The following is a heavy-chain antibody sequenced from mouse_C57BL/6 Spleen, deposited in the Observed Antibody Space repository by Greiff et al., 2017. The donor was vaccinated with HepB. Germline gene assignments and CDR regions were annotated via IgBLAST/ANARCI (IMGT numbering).Heavy chain of an antibody. J-gene: IGHJ2*01. Sequence: VQLQQSGPELVKPGASVKISCKASGYAFSSSWMNWVKQRPGKGLEWIGRIYPGDGDTNYNGKFKGKATLTADKSSSTAYMQLSSLTSEDSAVYFCARPYYGSSLDYWGQGTTLTVSS. D-gene: IGHD1-1*01. CDR2: IYPGDGDT. CDR1: GYAFSSSW. CDR3: ARPYYGSSLDY. V-gene: IGHV1-82*01.